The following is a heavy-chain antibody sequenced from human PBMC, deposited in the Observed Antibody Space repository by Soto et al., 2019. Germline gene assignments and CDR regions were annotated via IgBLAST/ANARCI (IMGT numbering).Heavy chain of an antibody. J-gene: IGHJ3*02. CDR3: AREGGSYANGGYLIRGDCNI. V-gene: IGHV4-31*03. D-gene: IGHD3-22*01. CDR1: GDSISRIDYY. Sequence: SETLSLTCSVSGDSISRIDYYWTWIRQHPENGLEWIGNIYFRWNTYYSPSLESRLTISVDTSKNQFSLKLTSVSAADTAEYFCAREGGSYANGGYLIRGDCNIWGQGTMVSV. CDR2: IYFRWNT.